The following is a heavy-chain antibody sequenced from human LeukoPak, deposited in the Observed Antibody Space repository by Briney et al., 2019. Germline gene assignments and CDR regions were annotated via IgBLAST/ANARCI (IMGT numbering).Heavy chain of an antibody. CDR3: ARELNPYVDIVATVPFAY. V-gene: IGHV3-30*04. D-gene: IGHD5-12*01. CDR1: GFTFSSYA. CDR2: ISYEGSNK. J-gene: IGHJ4*02. Sequence: GGSLRLSCAASGFTFSSYAMHWVRQAPGKGRKGVAVISYEGSNKYYADSVKGRFTISRDNSKNTLYLHMDSLRAEDTDVYYCARELNPYVDIVATVPFAYWGQGTLVTVSS.